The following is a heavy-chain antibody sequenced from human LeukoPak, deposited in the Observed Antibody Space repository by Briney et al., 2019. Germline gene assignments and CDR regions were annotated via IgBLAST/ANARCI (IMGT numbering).Heavy chain of an antibody. CDR1: GFTFADYG. CDR3: STDFWRLGFDY. CDR2: IRGKALGWTT. V-gene: IGHV3-49*03. J-gene: IGHJ4*02. Sequence: GGSLRLSCIGSGFTFADYGLSWFRQAPGKGLEWVGFIRGKALGWTTEYAASVKGRFSMSRDDSKNIAYLQMDNLKAEDTAVYYCSTDFWRLGFDYWGQGTLVTVSS. D-gene: IGHD3-3*01.